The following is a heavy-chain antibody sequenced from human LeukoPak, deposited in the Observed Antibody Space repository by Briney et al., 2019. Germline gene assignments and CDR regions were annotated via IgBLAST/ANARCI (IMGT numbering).Heavy chain of an antibody. J-gene: IGHJ4*02. CDR3: AKVPYSSSFAALLN. D-gene: IGHD6-6*01. CDR2: IRYDGSNK. Sequence: GGSLRLSCAASGFTFSDYYMSWIRQAPGKGLEWVAFIRYDGSNKYYADSVKGRFTISRDNSKNTLYLQMNSLRAEDTAVYYCAKVPYSSSFAALLNWGQGTLVTVSS. V-gene: IGHV3-30*02. CDR1: GFTFSDYY.